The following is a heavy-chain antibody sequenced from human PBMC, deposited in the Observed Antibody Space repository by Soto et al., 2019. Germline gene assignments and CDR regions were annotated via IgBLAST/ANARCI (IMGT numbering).Heavy chain of an antibody. CDR2: IIPIFGTA. J-gene: IGHJ6*02. Sequence: SVKVSCKASGGTFSSYAISWVRQAPGQGLEWMGGIIPIFGTANYARKFQGRVTITADESTSTAYMELSSLRSEDTAVYYCARAADDFWSGYWLPSYYYYGMDVWGQGTTVTVSS. CDR3: ARAADDFWSGYWLPSYYYYGMDV. V-gene: IGHV1-69*13. D-gene: IGHD3-3*01. CDR1: GGTFSSYA.